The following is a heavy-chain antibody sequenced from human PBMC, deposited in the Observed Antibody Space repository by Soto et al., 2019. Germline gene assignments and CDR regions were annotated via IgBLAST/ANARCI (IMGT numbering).Heavy chain of an antibody. D-gene: IGHD3-10*01. CDR1: GGSISGYY. J-gene: IGHJ6*03. CDR2: VFSSGTT. V-gene: IGHV4-59*08. CDR3: ARLGDWGGSGYYGYMDV. Sequence: SETLSLTCTVSGGSISGYYWSWIRQPPGKGLEYIGHVFSSGTTNYNLSLKSRLTISVDTSKNQFSLNLNSVTAADTAVYYCARLGDWGGSGYYGYMDVWGKGTTVTVSS.